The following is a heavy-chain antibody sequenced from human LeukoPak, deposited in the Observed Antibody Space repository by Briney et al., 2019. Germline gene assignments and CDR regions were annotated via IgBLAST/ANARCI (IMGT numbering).Heavy chain of an antibody. D-gene: IGHD3-9*01. CDR1: GGSISSNSYY. CDR3: ARGGAYYDILTGYSDYYYYMDV. Sequence: SETLSLTCAVSGGSISSNSYYWGWIRQPPGKGLEWVGSIYYSGSTYYNPSLKSRVTISVDTSKNQFSLKLSSVTAADTAVYYCARGGAYYDILTGYSDYYYYMDVWGKGTTVTISS. J-gene: IGHJ6*03. CDR2: IYYSGST. V-gene: IGHV4-39*07.